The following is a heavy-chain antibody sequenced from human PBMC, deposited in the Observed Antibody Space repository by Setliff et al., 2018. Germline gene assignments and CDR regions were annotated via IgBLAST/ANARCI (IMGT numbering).Heavy chain of an antibody. CDR1: GGTFSDYY. Sequence: PSETLSLTCAASGGTFSDYYWTWIRQPPGKGLEWIGEINHSRSTNYNPSLKSRAIISVDTSKYQFSLKLTSVTAADTAIYYCARDTSSDWAAWFDPWSPYYYYYYIDVWGRGTTVTVSS. D-gene: IGHD3-10*01. J-gene: IGHJ6*03. CDR3: ARDTSSDWAAWFDPWSPYYYYYYIDV. CDR2: INHSRST. V-gene: IGHV4-34*01.